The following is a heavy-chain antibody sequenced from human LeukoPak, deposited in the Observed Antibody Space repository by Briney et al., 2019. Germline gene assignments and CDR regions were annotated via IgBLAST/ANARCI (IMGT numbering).Heavy chain of an antibody. CDR2: INPNSGGT. CDR3: ARESYYYDSSTYEGSGWFDP. V-gene: IGHV1-2*02. J-gene: IGHJ5*02. Sequence: GASVKVSCKASGYTFTGYYMHWVRQAPGQGLEWMGWINPNSGGTNYAQKFQGRVTMTRDTSISTAYMELSRLRSDDTAVYYCARESYYYDSSTYEGSGWFDPWGQGTLVTVSS. CDR1: GYTFTGYY. D-gene: IGHD3-22*01.